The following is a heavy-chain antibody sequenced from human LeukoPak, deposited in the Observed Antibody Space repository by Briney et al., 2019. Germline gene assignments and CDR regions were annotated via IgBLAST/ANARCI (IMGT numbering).Heavy chain of an antibody. Sequence: SETLSLTCTVSGGSISSYYWSWIRQPPGKGLEWIGYIYYSGSTNYNPSLKSRVTISVDTSKNQFSLKLSSVTAADTAVYYCARGGQSNYDFDYWGQGTLVTVSS. D-gene: IGHD4-11*01. CDR2: IYYSGST. CDR3: ARGGQSNYDFDY. V-gene: IGHV4-59*12. J-gene: IGHJ4*02. CDR1: GGSISSYY.